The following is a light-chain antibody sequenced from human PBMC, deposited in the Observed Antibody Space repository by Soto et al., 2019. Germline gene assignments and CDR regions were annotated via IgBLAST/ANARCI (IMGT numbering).Light chain of an antibody. J-gene: IGKJ1*01. V-gene: IGKV3-20*01. CDR3: QQYATSPG. CDR2: GAS. Sequence: EIVLTQSPGTLSLSPGERATLSCRASQSVSNNFLAWYQQKPGQAPRLLIHGASTRATGIPDRFRGSESGTDFTLTISRLEPEDFAVYYCQQYATSPGFGKGTKVEIK. CDR1: QSVSNNF.